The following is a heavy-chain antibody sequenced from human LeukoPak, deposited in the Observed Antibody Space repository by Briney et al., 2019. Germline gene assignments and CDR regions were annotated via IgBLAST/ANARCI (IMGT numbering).Heavy chain of an antibody. V-gene: IGHV4-30-2*01. D-gene: IGHD3-10*01. CDR3: ARVASGSYYKEIDY. CDR1: GGSISSGGYY. J-gene: IGHJ4*02. CDR2: IYHSGST. Sequence: SETLSLTCTVSGGSISSGGYYWSWIRQPPGKGLECIGYIYHSGSTYYNPSLKSRVTISVDRSKNQFSLKLSSVTAADTAVYYCARVASGSYYKEIDYWGQGTLVTVSS.